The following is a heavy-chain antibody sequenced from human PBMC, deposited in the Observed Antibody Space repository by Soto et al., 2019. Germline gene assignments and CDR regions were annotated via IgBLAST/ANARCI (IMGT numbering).Heavy chain of an antibody. J-gene: IGHJ4*02. V-gene: IGHV1-46*03. CDR3: TRRGYCSGGSCPLGFDY. CDR2: LNPRDGAT. Sequence: XSVKVSFKASGNTFTTYYVHLVRQSPGQGLEWMGVLNPRDGATSYAQKFQGRVTMTRDTSTSTVYMEMSSLRSEDTAMYYCTRRGYCSGGSCPLGFDYWGLGALVTVSS. D-gene: IGHD2-15*01. CDR1: GNTFTTYY.